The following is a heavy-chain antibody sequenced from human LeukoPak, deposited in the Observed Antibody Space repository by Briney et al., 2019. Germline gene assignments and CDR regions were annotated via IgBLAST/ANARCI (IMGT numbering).Heavy chain of an antibody. Sequence: VVSVKVSCKVSGYTLTELSMHWVRQAPGQGLEWMGWINPNSGGTNYAQKFQGRVTMTRDTSISTAYMELSRLRSDDTAVYYCARDRGYSSSWYSWYYFDYWGQGTLVTVSS. CDR2: INPNSGGT. CDR1: GYTLTELS. CDR3: ARDRGYSSSWYSWYYFDY. D-gene: IGHD6-13*01. V-gene: IGHV1-2*02. J-gene: IGHJ4*02.